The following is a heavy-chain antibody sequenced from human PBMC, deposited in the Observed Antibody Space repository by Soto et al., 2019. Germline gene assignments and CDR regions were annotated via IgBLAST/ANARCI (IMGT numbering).Heavy chain of an antibody. CDR3: ARARPYYYDSSGFGDFDY. J-gene: IGHJ4*02. Sequence: ASVKVSCKASGYTFTSYGISWVRQAPGQGLEWMGWISAYNGNTNYAQKLQGRVTMTTDTSTSTAYMELRSLRSDDTAVYYCARARPYYYDSSGFGDFDYWRQRTLVTVSS. D-gene: IGHD3-22*01. CDR2: ISAYNGNT. V-gene: IGHV1-18*04. CDR1: GYTFTSYG.